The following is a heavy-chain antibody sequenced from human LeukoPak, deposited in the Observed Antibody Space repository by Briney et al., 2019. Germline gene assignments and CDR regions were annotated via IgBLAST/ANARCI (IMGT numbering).Heavy chain of an antibody. Sequence: PSETLSLTCTVSGGSISSYYWSWIRQPAGKGLEWIGRIYTSGSTNYNPSLKSRVTMSVDTSKNQFSLKLSSVTPADPAVYYCARVSPFRGPETYFDYWGQETLVTVSS. CDR2: IYTSGST. V-gene: IGHV4-4*07. J-gene: IGHJ4*02. CDR1: GGSISSYY. CDR3: ARVSPFRGPETYFDY. D-gene: IGHD3-16*01.